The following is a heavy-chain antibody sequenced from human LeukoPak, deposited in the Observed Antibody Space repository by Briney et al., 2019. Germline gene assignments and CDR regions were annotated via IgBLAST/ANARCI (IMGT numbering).Heavy chain of an antibody. J-gene: IGHJ4*02. D-gene: IGHD2-2*02. CDR1: GFTFSIYA. V-gene: IGHV3-23*01. CDR2: ISGSGGST. CDR3: AKAQTPYTPYYFDY. Sequence: GGSLRLSCAASGFTFSIYAMSWVRQAPGKGLEWVSVISGSGGSTYYADSVKGRFTISRDNSKKTLYLQMNSLRAEDTAVYYCAKAQTPYTPYYFDYWGQGTLVTVSS.